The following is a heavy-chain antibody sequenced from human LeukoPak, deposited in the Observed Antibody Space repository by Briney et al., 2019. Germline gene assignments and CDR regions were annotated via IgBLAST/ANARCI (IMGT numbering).Heavy chain of an antibody. V-gene: IGHV4-59*01. CDR1: GGSNNSYY. CDR2: VAYSGST. Sequence: KPSETLSLTCTVSGGSNNSYYWSWIRQPPGKGLEWIGYVAYSGSTNYNPSLKSRVTISLDTSKNQFSLKLSSVTAADTAVYYCARTVSGYYFNAWGPGTLVTVSS. J-gene: IGHJ5*02. D-gene: IGHD5-12*01. CDR3: ARTVSGYYFNA.